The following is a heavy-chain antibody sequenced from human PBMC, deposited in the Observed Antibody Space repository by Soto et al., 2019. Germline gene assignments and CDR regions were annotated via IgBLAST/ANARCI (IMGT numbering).Heavy chain of an antibody. CDR1: GGSISSSSYY. J-gene: IGHJ4*02. D-gene: IGHD4-17*01. CDR2: IYYSGST. CDR3: ARALGSTVTPRDY. Sequence: QLQLQESGPGLVKPSETLSLTCTVYGGSISSSSYYWGWIRQPPGTGLEWIGSIYYSGSTYYNPSLKSRVTISVDTSKNQFSLKLSSVTAADTAVYYCARALGSTVTPRDYLGQGTLVTVSS. V-gene: IGHV4-39*01.